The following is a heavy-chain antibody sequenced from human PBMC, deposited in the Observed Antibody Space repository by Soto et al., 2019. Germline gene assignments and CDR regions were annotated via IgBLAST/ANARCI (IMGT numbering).Heavy chain of an antibody. Sequence: SETLSLTCAVSSGSISSSNWWSWVRQPPGKGLEWIGEIFHSGSTNYNPSLKSRVTISVDTSKNQFSLKLSSVTAADTAVYYCARAQDYDFWSGSTGIDYWGQGTLVTVSS. J-gene: IGHJ4*02. CDR1: SGSISSSNW. CDR3: ARAQDYDFWSGSTGIDY. V-gene: IGHV4-4*02. CDR2: IFHSGST. D-gene: IGHD3-3*01.